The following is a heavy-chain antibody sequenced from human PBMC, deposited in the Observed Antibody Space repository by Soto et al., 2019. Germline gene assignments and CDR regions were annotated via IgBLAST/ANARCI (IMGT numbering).Heavy chain of an antibody. J-gene: IGHJ4*02. V-gene: IGHV3-21*01. D-gene: IGHD3-16*01. Sequence: EVQLVESGGGLVKPGGSLRLSCAASGFTFSSYSMNWVRQAPGKGLEWVSSISSSSSYIYYADSVKGRFPISRDNAKNSLYLQMNSLRAEDTAVYYCAREFFGGYLTLDYWGQGTLVTVSS. CDR2: ISSSSSYI. CDR3: AREFFGGYLTLDY. CDR1: GFTFSSYS.